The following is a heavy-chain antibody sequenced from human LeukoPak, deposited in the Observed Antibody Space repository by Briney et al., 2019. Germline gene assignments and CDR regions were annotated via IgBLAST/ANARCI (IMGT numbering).Heavy chain of an antibody. CDR1: GYTFTDYH. CDR3: ARRSLTMVRGEDY. D-gene: IGHD3-10*01. CDR2: INLDTGAA. V-gene: IGHV1-2*04. J-gene: IGHJ4*02. Sequence: ASVKVSCKASGYTFTDYHMHWVRQAPGQGLEWMGCINLDTGAAHYAQKFQDWLSMTRDTSINTVYMELSSLKSDDTAVYYCARRSLTMVRGEDYWGQGTLVTVSS.